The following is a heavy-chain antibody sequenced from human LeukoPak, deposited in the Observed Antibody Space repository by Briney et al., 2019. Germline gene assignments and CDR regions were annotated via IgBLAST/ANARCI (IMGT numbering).Heavy chain of an antibody. J-gene: IGHJ4*02. D-gene: IGHD3-10*01. V-gene: IGHV4-59*01. Sequence: SETLSLTCTVSGGSISGYYWSWIRQPPGKGLEWIGYTYYSGSTYYNPSLKSRVTISVDTSKNLFSLRLTYLTAADTAVYYYARVGGSGSSFDYWGQGTQVTVSS. CDR1: GGSISGYY. CDR2: TYYSGST. CDR3: ARVGGSGSSFDY.